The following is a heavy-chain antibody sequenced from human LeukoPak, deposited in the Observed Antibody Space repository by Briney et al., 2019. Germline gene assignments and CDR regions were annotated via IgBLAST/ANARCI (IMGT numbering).Heavy chain of an antibody. CDR2: ISNISRTT. Sequence: GGSLRLSCAASGFTFSSYSMNWVRQAPGKGLEWVSYISNISRTTYYADSVKGRFTIPRDKAKNSLYMQINSLRGEDTAVYYCARDIGDYWFAPWGQGTLVTVS. CDR1: GFTFSSYS. J-gene: IGHJ5*02. V-gene: IGHV3-48*01. D-gene: IGHD3-16*01. CDR3: ARDIGDYWFAP.